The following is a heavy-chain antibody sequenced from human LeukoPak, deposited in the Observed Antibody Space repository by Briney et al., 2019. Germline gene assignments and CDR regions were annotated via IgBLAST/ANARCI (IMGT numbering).Heavy chain of an antibody. D-gene: IGHD3-10*01. CDR1: GGSVSSNSYY. CDR3: ARDLITMVRGVIMGPSFDY. J-gene: IGHJ4*02. V-gene: IGHV4-39*07. Sequence: SETLSLTCTVSGGSVSSNSYYWGWIRQPPGKGLEWIGSIYHSGSTYYNPSLKSRVTISVDTSKNQFSLKLSSVTAADTAVYYCARDLITMVRGVIMGPSFDYWGQGTLVTVSS. CDR2: IYHSGST.